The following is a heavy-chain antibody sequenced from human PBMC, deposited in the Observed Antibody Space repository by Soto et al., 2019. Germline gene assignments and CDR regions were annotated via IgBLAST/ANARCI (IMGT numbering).Heavy chain of an antibody. Sequence: QVQLVQSGAEVKKPGSSVKVSCKASGGTFSSYSINWVRQAPGQGLEWKGEIIPIFGTANYAQKFQGRATITADESTSTAYMELSSLRSEDTAVYYCARDGGRHSGGIDYWGQGALVTVSS. CDR2: IIPIFGTA. CDR3: ARDGGRHSGGIDY. CDR1: GGTFSSYS. D-gene: IGHD1-26*01. J-gene: IGHJ4*02. V-gene: IGHV1-69*01.